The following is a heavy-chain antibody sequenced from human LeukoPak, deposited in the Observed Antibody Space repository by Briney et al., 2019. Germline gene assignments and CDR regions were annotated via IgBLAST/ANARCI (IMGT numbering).Heavy chain of an antibody. CDR2: MNPNSGNT. V-gene: IGHV1-8*03. Sequence: ASVKVSCKASGYTFTSYAMNWVRQAPGQGLEWMGWMNPNSGNTGYAQKFQGRVTITRNTSINTAYMELSSLRSEDTAVYYCARASKASRWCDPWGQGSLVTVSS. CDR1: GYTFTSYA. J-gene: IGHJ5*02. CDR3: ARASKASRWCDP.